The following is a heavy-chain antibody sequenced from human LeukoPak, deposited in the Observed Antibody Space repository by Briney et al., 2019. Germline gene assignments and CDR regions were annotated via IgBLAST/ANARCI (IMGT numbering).Heavy chain of an antibody. V-gene: IGHV4-4*09. D-gene: IGHD1-26*01. J-gene: IGHJ4*02. CDR3: ARTTGIVGATIFDY. Sequence: SETLSLTCTVSGGSIISYYWRWIRQPPGKGREWIGYIYTSGSTNYNPSLKSRVTISVDPSKSQVSLKLSSVTGADTAVYYCARTTGIVGATIFDYWGQGTLVTVSS. CDR2: IYTSGST. CDR1: GGSIISYY.